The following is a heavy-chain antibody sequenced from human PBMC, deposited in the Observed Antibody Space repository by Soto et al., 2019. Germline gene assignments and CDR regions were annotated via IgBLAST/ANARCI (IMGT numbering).Heavy chain of an antibody. D-gene: IGHD3-22*01. V-gene: IGHV3-30*18. CDR2: ISYDGSNK. Sequence: SLRLSCAASGFTFSSYGMHWVRQAPGKGLEWVAVISYDGSNKYYADSVKGRFTISRDNSKNTLYLQMNSLRAEDTAVYYCAKDHYDSSGYYYWGQGTLVTVSS. CDR3: AKDHYDSSGYYY. J-gene: IGHJ4*02. CDR1: GFTFSSYG.